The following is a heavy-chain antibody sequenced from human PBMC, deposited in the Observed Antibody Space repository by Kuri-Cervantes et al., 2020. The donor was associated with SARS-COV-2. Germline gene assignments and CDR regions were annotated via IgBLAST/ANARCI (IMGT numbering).Heavy chain of an antibody. Sequence: GESLKISCAASGFTFNSCSMNWVRQAPGKGLEWVSSISSSSSYIYYADSVKGRFTISRDNAKNSLYLQMNSLRAEDTAVYYCAREDSYGYGDYWGQGTLVTVSS. CDR3: AREDSYGYGDY. J-gene: IGHJ4*02. CDR2: ISSSSSYI. CDR1: GFTFNSCS. V-gene: IGHV3-21*01. D-gene: IGHD5-18*01.